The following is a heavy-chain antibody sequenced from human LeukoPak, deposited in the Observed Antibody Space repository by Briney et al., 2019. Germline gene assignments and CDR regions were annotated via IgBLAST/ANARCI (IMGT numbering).Heavy chain of an antibody. Sequence: SETLSLTCAVYGGSFSGYYWSWIRQPPGKGLEWIGETNHSGSTNYNPSLKSRVTISVDTSKNQFSLKLSSVTAADTAVYYCARENRLDRPRFDYWGQGTLVTVSS. V-gene: IGHV4-34*01. J-gene: IGHJ4*02. D-gene: IGHD1-1*01. CDR2: TNHSGST. CDR1: GGSFSGYY. CDR3: ARENRLDRPRFDY.